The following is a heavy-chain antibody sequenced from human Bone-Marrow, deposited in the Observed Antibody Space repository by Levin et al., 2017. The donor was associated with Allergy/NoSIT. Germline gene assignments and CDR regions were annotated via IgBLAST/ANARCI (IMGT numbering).Heavy chain of an antibody. D-gene: IGHD5-18*01. V-gene: IGHV4-4*02. CDR2: IYHSGST. CDR1: GGSISSSNW. J-gene: IGHJ3*02. CDR3: ARYVGYRPDAFDI. Sequence: PSETLSLTCAVSGGSISSSNWWSWVRQPPGKGLEWIGEIYHSGSTNYNPSLKSRVTISVDKSKNQFSLKLSSVTAADTAVYYCARYVGYRPDAFDIWGQGTMVTVSS.